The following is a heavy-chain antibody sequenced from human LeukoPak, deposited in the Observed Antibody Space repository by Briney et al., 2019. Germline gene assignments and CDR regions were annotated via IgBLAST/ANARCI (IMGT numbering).Heavy chain of an antibody. D-gene: IGHD2-2*01. CDR2: IYDSGNT. J-gene: IGHJ5*02. CDR1: GGSIRSSSYF. V-gene: IGHV4-39*01. Sequence: SETLSLTCTVSGGSIRSSSYFWGWIRQPPGKGLEWIGSIYDSGNTYYNPSLKSRVTISVDTSKNQFSLNLSSVTAADTAVYYCASFLGYCSRTSCYGWFDPWGQGTLVSVSS. CDR3: ASFLGYCSRTSCYGWFDP.